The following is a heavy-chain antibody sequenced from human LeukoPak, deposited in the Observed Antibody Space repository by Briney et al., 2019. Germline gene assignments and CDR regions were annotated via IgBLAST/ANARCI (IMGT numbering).Heavy chain of an antibody. J-gene: IGHJ6*02. V-gene: IGHV1-8*02. D-gene: IGHD4-17*01. Sequence: ASVKVSCKASGYTFTGYFMHWVRQATGQGLEWMGWMNPNSGNTGYAQKFQGRVTMTRNTSISTAYMELSSLRSEDTAAYYCARVVIDYGDYFRFNYGMDVWGQGTTVTVSS. CDR3: ARVVIDYGDYFRFNYGMDV. CDR2: MNPNSGNT. CDR1: GYTFTGYF.